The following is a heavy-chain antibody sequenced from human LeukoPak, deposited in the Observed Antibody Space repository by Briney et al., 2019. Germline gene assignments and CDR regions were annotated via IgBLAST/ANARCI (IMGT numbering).Heavy chain of an antibody. Sequence: GGSLRLSCAASGFSFSRNWMHWVRQAPGKGLVWVSRTNSDGSATHYADSVKGRFTISRDNAKNTLYLQMNSLRAEDTAVYYCATDPDSGGWSTFDYWGQGTLVTVSS. J-gene: IGHJ4*02. CDR1: GFSFSRNW. CDR2: TNSDGSAT. D-gene: IGHD6-19*01. V-gene: IGHV3-74*01. CDR3: ATDPDSGGWSTFDY.